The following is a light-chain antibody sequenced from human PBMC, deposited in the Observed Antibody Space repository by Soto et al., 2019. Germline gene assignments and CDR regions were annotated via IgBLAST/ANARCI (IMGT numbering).Light chain of an antibody. V-gene: IGKV3-20*01. CDR1: QSVISSY. J-gene: IGKJ1*01. CDR2: GAS. CDR3: QQYGSWT. Sequence: EIVLTQSPGTLSLSQGERATLSCRASQSVISSYLAWYQQKPGQAPRLLIYGASSRATGIPDRFSGSGSGTDFTLTISRLEPEDFAVYYCQQYGSWTFGQGTKVDIK.